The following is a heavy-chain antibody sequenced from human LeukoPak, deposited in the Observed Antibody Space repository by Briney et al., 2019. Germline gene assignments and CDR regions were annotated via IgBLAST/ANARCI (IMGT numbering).Heavy chain of an antibody. V-gene: IGHV4-59*01. J-gene: IGHJ3*02. CDR1: GGSISSYY. Sequence: PSETLSLTCTVSGGSISSYYWSWIRQPPGKGLEWIGYIYYSGSTNYNPSLKSRVTISVDTSKNQFSLKLSSVTAADTAVYYCARDKGMATIPGAFDIWGQGTMVTASS. D-gene: IGHD5-24*01. CDR3: ARDKGMATIPGAFDI. CDR2: IYYSGST.